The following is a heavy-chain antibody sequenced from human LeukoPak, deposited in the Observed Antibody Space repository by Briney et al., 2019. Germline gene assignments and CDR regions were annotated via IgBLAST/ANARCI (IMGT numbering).Heavy chain of an antibody. V-gene: IGHV3-11*04. D-gene: IGHD6-6*01. J-gene: IGHJ3*02. CDR2: ISSSGSTI. Sequence: GGSLRLSCAASGFTFSDYYMSWIRQAPGKGLEWVSYISSSGSTIYYADSVKGRFTISRDNAKNSLYLQMNSLRAEDTAVYYCAGCSPPDAFDIWGQGTMVTVSS. CDR3: AGCSPPDAFDI. CDR1: GFTFSDYY.